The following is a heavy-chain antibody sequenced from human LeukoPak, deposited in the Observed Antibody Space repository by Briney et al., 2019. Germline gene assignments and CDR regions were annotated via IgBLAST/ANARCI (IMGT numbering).Heavy chain of an antibody. CDR3: ARVPTLVVPAAPLLVSYMDV. CDR2: INPNSGGT. CDR1: GYTFTGYY. V-gene: IGHV1-2*02. J-gene: IGHJ6*03. D-gene: IGHD2-2*01. Sequence: ASVKVSCKASGYTFTGYYMHWVRQAPGQGLEWMGWINPNSGGTNYAQKFQGRVTMTRDTSISTAYMELSRLRSDDTAVYYCARVPTLVVPAAPLLVSYMDVWGKGTTVTVSS.